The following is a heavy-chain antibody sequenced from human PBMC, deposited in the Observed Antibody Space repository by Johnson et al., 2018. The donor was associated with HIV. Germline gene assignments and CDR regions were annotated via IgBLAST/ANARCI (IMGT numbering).Heavy chain of an antibody. V-gene: IGHV3-30*02. CDR1: GFTFSSYG. CDR2: IRNDESNK. CDR3: AREGAAAGPTDAFDI. D-gene: IGHD6-13*01. J-gene: IGHJ3*02. Sequence: QVLLVESGGGVVQPGGSLRLSCAASGFTFSSYGMHWVRQAPGKGLEWVAFIRNDESNKYYADSVKGRFTISRDNSKNTLYLQMNSLRAEDTAVYYCAREGAAAGPTDAFDIWGQGTMVTVSS.